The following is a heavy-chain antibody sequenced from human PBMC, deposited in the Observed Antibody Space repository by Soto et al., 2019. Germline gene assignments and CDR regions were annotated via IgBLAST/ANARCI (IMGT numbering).Heavy chain of an antibody. D-gene: IGHD3-3*01. V-gene: IGHV2-5*01. J-gene: IGHJ4*02. Sequence: ASGPTLVNPTQTLTLTCTFSGFSLSTSGVGVGWIRQPPGKALEWLALIYWNDDKRYSPSLKSRLTITKDTSKNQVVLTMTNMDPVDTATYYCAHRPITIFGVATYYFDYWGQGTLVTVSS. CDR3: AHRPITIFGVATYYFDY. CDR1: GFSLSTSGVG. CDR2: IYWNDDK.